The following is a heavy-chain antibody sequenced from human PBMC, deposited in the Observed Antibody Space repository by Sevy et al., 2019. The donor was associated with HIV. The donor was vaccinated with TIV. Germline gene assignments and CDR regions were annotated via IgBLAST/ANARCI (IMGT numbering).Heavy chain of an antibody. V-gene: IGHV3-30-3*01. J-gene: IGHJ6*02. Sequence: GGSLRLSCVASGFAFSNYYAMHWVRQAPGKGLEWVALILYDGSDKYYADSVKGRFTISRDNFKNTLFLQMNSLTTEDTAVYYCARPRANYVDHYFFYAMGVWGQGTTVTVSS. CDR2: ILYDGSDK. D-gene: IGHD4-17*01. CDR1: GFAFSNYYA. CDR3: ARPRANYVDHYFFYAMGV.